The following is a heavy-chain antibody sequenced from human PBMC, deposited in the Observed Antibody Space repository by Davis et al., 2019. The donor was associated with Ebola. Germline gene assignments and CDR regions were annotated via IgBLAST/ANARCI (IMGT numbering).Heavy chain of an antibody. Sequence: PGGSLRLSCAASGFTFGTYWMSWVRQAPGKGLEFVANIKEDGSVKNYVDSVKGRFTISRDNSKNTLILQMNSLRAEDTAIYYCAKEELKVFDYWGQGTLVTVSS. CDR3: AKEELKVFDY. CDR1: GFTFGTYW. CDR2: IKEDGSVK. V-gene: IGHV3-7*03. D-gene: IGHD3-10*01. J-gene: IGHJ4*02.